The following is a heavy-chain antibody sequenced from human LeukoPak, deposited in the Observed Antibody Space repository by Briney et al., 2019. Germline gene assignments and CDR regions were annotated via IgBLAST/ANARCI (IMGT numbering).Heavy chain of an antibody. D-gene: IGHD2-15*01. J-gene: IGHJ4*02. V-gene: IGHV3-21*01. Sequence: GGSLRLSCAVSGFTFSSYAMTWVRQAPGKGLEWVSSISSSSSYIYYADSVKGRFTISRDNAKNSLYLQMNSLRAEDTAVYYCAREVRGYCSGGSCYSSDYWGQGTLVTVSS. CDR2: ISSSSSYI. CDR3: AREVRGYCSGGSCYSSDY. CDR1: GFTFSSYA.